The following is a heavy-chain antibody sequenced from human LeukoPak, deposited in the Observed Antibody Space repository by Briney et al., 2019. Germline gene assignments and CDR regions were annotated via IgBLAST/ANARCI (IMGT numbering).Heavy chain of an antibody. CDR2: IYYSGST. V-gene: IGHV4-31*03. CDR1: GGSISSGGYY. J-gene: IGHJ6*02. Sequence: SQTLSLTCTVSGGSISSGGYYWSWIRQHPGKGLEWIGYIYYSGSTYYNPSLKSRVTISVDTSKNQFSLKLSSVTAADTAVYYCARDLYYDFWRAMDVWGQGTTVTVSS. D-gene: IGHD3-3*01. CDR3: ARDLYYDFWRAMDV.